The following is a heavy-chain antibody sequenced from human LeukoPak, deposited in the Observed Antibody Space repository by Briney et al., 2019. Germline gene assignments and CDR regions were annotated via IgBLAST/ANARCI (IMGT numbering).Heavy chain of an antibody. J-gene: IGHJ6*03. CDR1: GFTFSSYA. CDR3: ARGGGRVYSSSMDV. Sequence: GGSLRLSCAASGFTFSSYAMHWVRQAPGKGLEWVAVISYDGSNKYYADSVKGRFTISRDNSKNTLYLQMNSLRAEDTAVYYCARGGGRVYSSSMDVWGKGTTVTVSS. D-gene: IGHD6-13*01. V-gene: IGHV3-30-3*01. CDR2: ISYDGSNK.